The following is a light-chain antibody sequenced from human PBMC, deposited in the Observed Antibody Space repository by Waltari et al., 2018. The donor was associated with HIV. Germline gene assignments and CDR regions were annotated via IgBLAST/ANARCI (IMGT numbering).Light chain of an antibody. V-gene: IGLV2-23*02. Sequence: QSALTQPASVSGSPGQSITISCTGTSSDVGGYNLVSWYQQHPGNAPKLMIYEVSKRPSGVSYRFSGSKSGNTAALTISGLQAEDEADYYCCAYAGSTIYVIFGGGTKLTVL. CDR1: SSDVGGYNL. CDR2: EVS. J-gene: IGLJ2*01. CDR3: CAYAGSTIYVI.